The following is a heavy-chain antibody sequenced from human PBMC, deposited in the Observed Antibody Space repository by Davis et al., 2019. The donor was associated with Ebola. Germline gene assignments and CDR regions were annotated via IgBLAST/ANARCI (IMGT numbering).Heavy chain of an antibody. CDR1: GFTFSGSA. CDR3: TFGLSVDY. J-gene: IGHJ4*02. D-gene: IGHD3-10*01. CDR2: IRSKANSYAT. Sequence: GGSLRLSCAASGFTFSGSAMHWVRQASGKGLEWVGRIRSKANSYATAYAASVKGKFTISRDDSKNTAYLQMNSLKTEDTAVYYCTFGLSVDYWGQGTLVTVSS. V-gene: IGHV3-73*01.